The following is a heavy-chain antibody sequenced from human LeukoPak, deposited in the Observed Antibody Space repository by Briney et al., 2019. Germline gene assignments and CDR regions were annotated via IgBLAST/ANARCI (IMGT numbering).Heavy chain of an antibody. Sequence: PGGSLRLSCAASGFTFSAYSINWDRQAPGRGLEWISYIGLGSGFVSYADSVKGRFTISSDTARDSLYLQMNSLRAEDTAVYYCARDHNWAFDYWGQGTLVTVSS. CDR1: GFTFSAYS. CDR2: IGLGSGFV. CDR3: ARDHNWAFDY. D-gene: IGHD1-20*01. J-gene: IGHJ4*02. V-gene: IGHV3-21*05.